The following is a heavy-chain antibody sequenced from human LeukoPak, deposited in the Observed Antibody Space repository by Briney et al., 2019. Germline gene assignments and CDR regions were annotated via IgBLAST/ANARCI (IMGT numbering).Heavy chain of an antibody. Sequence: PPETLSLTPTLSRDSTCIYSSSCSPAPPQEGRGCIGYISASGTTKSSPSLLSRVNMSIDTTKNQVSLKVRSVTAADTAMYFCARRMGVAGLRGHYYFDYWGQGTLAIVSS. CDR3: ARRMGVAGLRGHYYFDY. D-gene: IGHD6-19*01. CDR2: ISASGTT. J-gene: IGHJ4*02. V-gene: IGHV4-4*09. CDR1: RDSTCIYS.